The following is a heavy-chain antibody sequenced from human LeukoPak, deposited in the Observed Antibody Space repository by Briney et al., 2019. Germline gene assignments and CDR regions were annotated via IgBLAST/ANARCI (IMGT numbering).Heavy chain of an antibody. CDR1: GGTFSSYA. CDR3: ASTYYDFWSGHDDY. D-gene: IGHD3-3*01. V-gene: IGHV1-69*01. CDR2: IIPIFGTA. J-gene: IGHJ4*02. Sequence: ASVKVSCKASGGTFSSYAISWVRQAPGQGLEWMGGIIPIFGTANYAQKFQGRVTITADESTSTAYMELSSLRSEDTVVYYCASTYYDFWSGHDDYWGQGTLVTVSS.